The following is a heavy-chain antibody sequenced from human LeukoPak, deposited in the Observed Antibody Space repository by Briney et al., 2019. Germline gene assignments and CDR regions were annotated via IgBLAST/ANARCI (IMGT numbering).Heavy chain of an antibody. Sequence: SETLSLTCTVSGGSISSSNYYWGWIRQPPGKGLEWIGSIYYSGSTFYNPSLKSRVSISVDTSKNQFSLNLKSVTAADTAVYYCARNRVVGAPNFDYWGQGTLVTVFS. D-gene: IGHD1-26*01. CDR2: IYYSGST. J-gene: IGHJ4*02. CDR3: ARNRVVGAPNFDY. V-gene: IGHV4-39*07. CDR1: GGSISSSNYY.